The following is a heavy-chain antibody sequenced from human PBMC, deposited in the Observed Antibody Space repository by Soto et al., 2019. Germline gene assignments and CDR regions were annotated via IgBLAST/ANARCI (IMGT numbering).Heavy chain of an antibody. CDR3: AKGLLDTALVTPLGY. D-gene: IGHD5-18*01. Sequence: GGSLRLSCAASGFTFSSYVMHWVRQAPGKGLEWVAIISYDGSNKYYADSVKGRFTISRDNSKNTLYLQMNSLRAEDTAVYYCAKGLLDTALVTPLGYWGQGTLVTVSS. J-gene: IGHJ4*02. CDR1: GFTFSSYV. CDR2: ISYDGSNK. V-gene: IGHV3-30*18.